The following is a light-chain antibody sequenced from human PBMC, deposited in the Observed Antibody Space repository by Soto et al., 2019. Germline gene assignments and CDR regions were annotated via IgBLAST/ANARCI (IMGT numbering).Light chain of an antibody. V-gene: IGKV1-5*01. CDR1: QSISSW. CDR2: DAS. CDR3: QPYNSYLGT. J-gene: IGKJ1*01. Sequence: DIQMTQSPSTLSASVGDRVTITCRARQSISSWLAWYQQKPGKAPKLLIYDASSLESGVPSRFSGSGSGTEFTLTISSLQPDEFATYYCQPYNSYLGTLAQGTSVDIK.